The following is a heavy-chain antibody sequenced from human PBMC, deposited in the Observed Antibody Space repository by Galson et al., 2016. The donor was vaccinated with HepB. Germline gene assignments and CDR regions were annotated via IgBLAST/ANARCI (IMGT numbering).Heavy chain of an antibody. V-gene: IGHV4-59*08. CDR2: TYHTLAP. D-gene: IGHD2/OR15-2a*01. J-gene: IGHJ4*02. Sequence: ETLSLTCTVSGDSITNYHWTWIRQPPGKGLEWIGYTYHTLAPTYNPSLKSRVTISVDTSNNQFSLDLTSVDTTDTAMYYCAASNPSGGFWVQGVLVTVSS. CDR3: AASNPSGGF. CDR1: GDSITNYH.